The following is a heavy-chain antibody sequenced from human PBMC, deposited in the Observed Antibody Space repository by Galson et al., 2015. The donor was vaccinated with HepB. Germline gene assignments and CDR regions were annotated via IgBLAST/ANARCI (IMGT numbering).Heavy chain of an antibody. CDR2: TSSNGKGI. V-gene: IGHV3-11*01. CDR1: GFDFNDRY. J-gene: IGHJ4*02. Sequence: SLRLSCAAAGFDFNDRYMSWIRQAPGKGLEWDSYTSSNGKGIYYADSVKGRFTISRDNAKNLLYLQMNSVRAEDTAVYYCQIGHYFDSWGQGTLVIVSS. D-gene: IGHD2-21*01. CDR3: QIGHYFDS.